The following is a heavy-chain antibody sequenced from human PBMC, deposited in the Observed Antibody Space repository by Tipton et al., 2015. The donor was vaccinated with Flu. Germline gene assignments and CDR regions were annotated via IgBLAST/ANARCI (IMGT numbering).Heavy chain of an antibody. CDR1: GGSISGYY. CDR2: IYNTGRT. V-gene: IGHV4-59*08. D-gene: IGHD6-19*01. Sequence: TLSLTCTVSGGSISGYYWSLIRQSPGKGLEWIGYIYNTGRTSYNPSLKSRVTISMDTSKNQVSLKLTSVTAADTAVYYCAGPYNSGWYGAFDIWGQGTMVTVSP. CDR3: AGPYNSGWYGAFDI. J-gene: IGHJ3*02.